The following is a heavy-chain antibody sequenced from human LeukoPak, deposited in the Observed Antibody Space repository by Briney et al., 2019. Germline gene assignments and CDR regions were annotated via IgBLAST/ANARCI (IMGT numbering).Heavy chain of an antibody. Sequence: PGGSLRLSCAASGFTFSSYEMNWVRQAPGKGLEWVSYIDSRSASIYYADSVKCRFTISRDNAKQSLYLQMNGLRAEDTAVYYCARDRAHYDNSANAFDVWGQGTMVTVSS. CDR2: IDSRSASI. J-gene: IGHJ3*01. V-gene: IGHV3-48*03. D-gene: IGHD3-22*01. CDR1: GFTFSSYE. CDR3: ARDRAHYDNSANAFDV.